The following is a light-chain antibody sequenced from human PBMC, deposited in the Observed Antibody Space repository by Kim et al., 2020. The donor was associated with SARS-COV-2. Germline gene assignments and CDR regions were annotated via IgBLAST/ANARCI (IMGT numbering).Light chain of an antibody. CDR3: SSYTSSSTVV. CDR1: SSDVGAYNY. V-gene: IGLV2-14*04. Sequence: QSITISCTGTSSDVGAYNYVSWYQQHPGKAPKLMVYDVSNRPSGVSNRFSGSKSGNTASLTISGLQAEDEADYYCSSYTSSSTVVFGGGTKVTVL. J-gene: IGLJ3*02. CDR2: DVS.